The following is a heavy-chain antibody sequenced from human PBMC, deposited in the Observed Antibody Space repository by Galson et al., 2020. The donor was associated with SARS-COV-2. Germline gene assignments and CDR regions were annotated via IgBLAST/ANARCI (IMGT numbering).Heavy chain of an antibody. CDR2: IYHSGST. Sequence: SETLSLTCAVSGGSISSGGYSWSWIRQPPGKGLEWIGYIYHSGSTYYNPSLKSRVTISVDRSKNQFSLKLSSVTAADTAVYYCARGHDFWSGSGGVFDYWGQGTLVTVSS. D-gene: IGHD3-3*01. CDR1: GGSISSGGYS. V-gene: IGHV4-30-2*01. CDR3: ARGHDFWSGSGGVFDY. J-gene: IGHJ4*02.